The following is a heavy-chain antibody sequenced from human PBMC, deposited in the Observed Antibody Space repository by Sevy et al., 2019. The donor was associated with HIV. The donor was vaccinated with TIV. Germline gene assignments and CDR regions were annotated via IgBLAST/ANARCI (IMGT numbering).Heavy chain of an antibody. CDR1: GFTFRSYW. CDR2: ISNSGTTI. J-gene: IGHJ4*02. CDR3: ARDLPPSATTVAHFDC. Sequence: GGSLRLSCVASGFTFRSYWMSWVRQAPGKGLEWVSYISNSGTTIYYSDSVKGRFTISRDNARNSLYLQMNSLRAEDTAIYYCARDLPPSATTVAHFDCWGQGTLVTVSS. V-gene: IGHV3-48*03. D-gene: IGHD4-17*01.